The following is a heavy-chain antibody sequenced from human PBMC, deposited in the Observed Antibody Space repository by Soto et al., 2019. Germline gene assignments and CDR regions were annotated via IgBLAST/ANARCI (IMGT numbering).Heavy chain of an antibody. Sequence: GGSLRLSCAASGFTFRSYSMSWVRQAPGKGLEWVSYISTTSSYIYYADSVKGRFTISRDNAENSLYLQMNSLSAEDTAVYYCARNCGGDYTTNWFDPWGQGTLVTVSS. D-gene: IGHD2-21*02. CDR2: ISTTSSYI. CDR1: GFTFRSYS. J-gene: IGHJ5*02. V-gene: IGHV3-21*01. CDR3: ARNCGGDYTTNWFDP.